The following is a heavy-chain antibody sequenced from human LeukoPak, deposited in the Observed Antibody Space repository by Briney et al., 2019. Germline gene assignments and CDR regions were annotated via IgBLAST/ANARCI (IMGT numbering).Heavy chain of an antibody. J-gene: IGHJ6*02. CDR3: ANPYYYGSGGPRPYYYYGMDV. CDR1: GFTFSSYG. D-gene: IGHD3-10*01. V-gene: IGHV3-23*01. Sequence: GGSLRLSCAASGFTFSSYGMHWVRQAPGKGLEWVSAISGSGGSTYYADSVKGRFTISRDNSKNTLYLQMNSLRAEDTAVYYCANPYYYGSGGPRPYYYYGMDVWGQGTTVTVSS. CDR2: ISGSGGST.